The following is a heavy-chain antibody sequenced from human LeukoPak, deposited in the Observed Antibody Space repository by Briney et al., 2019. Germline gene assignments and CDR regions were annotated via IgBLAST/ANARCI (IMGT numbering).Heavy chain of an antibody. CDR2: MSSSGSTI. CDR1: GFTFNDYY. Sequence: GGSLRLSCAASGFTFNDYYMSWIRQAPGPGLEWVSYMSSSGSTIYYADSVKGRFTISRDNSKNTLYLQMNSLRAEDTAEYYCARDLNWNDVGYYYGMDVWGQGTTVTVSS. V-gene: IGHV3-11*04. CDR3: ARDLNWNDVGYYYGMDV. D-gene: IGHD1-1*01. J-gene: IGHJ6*02.